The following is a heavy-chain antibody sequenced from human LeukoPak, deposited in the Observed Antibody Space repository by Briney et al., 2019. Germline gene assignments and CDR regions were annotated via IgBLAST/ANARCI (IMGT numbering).Heavy chain of an antibody. CDR1: GGSISSYY. CDR3: ARGGYDSSGYYPHFDY. Sequence: SETLSLTCTVSGGSISSYYWSWIRRPPGKGLEWIGYIYYSGSTNYNPSLKSRVTISVDTSKNQFSLKLSSVTAADTAVYYCARGGYDSSGYYPHFDYWGQGTLVTVSS. CDR2: IYYSGST. V-gene: IGHV4-59*01. D-gene: IGHD3-22*01. J-gene: IGHJ4*02.